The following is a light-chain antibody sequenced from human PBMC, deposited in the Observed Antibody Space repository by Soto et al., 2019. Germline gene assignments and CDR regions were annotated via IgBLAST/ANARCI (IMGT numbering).Light chain of an antibody. Sequence: QSALTQPASVSGSPGQSITISCTGTSSDVGGYNYVSWYQQHPGKAPKLMIYDVSNRPSGVSNRFSGSKSGITASLTICGLQAEDEADYCCSSYTSSSTLVFGTGTKVTVL. V-gene: IGLV2-14*01. J-gene: IGLJ1*01. CDR1: SSDVGGYNY. CDR3: SSYTSSSTLV. CDR2: DVS.